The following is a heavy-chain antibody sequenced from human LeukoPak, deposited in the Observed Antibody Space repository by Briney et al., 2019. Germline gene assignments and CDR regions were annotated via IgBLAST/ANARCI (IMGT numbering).Heavy chain of an antibody. D-gene: IGHD2-8*02. CDR3: ARDQTAVTGVWGTIDY. Sequence: PGRSLRLSCTASGFTFSGYGMRWVRQAPGMGLEWVAIISYDGSNTFYGDSVKGRFTISRDNSKKTLYLQMNSLRTEDTAVYYCARDQTAVTGVWGTIDYWGQGTLVTVSS. J-gene: IGHJ4*02. V-gene: IGHV3-30*03. CDR1: GFTFSGYG. CDR2: ISYDGSNT.